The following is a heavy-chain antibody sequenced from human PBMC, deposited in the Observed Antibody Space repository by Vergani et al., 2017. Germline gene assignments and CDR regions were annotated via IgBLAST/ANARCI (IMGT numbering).Heavy chain of an antibody. V-gene: IGHV4-34*01. CDR3: ARGPIQRIQETNAFDI. CDR2: INHSGST. Sequence: QVQLQQWGAGLLKPSETLSLTCAVYGGSFSVYYWSWIRQPPGKGLEWIGEINHSGSTNYNPSLKRRVTISVDTSKNQFSLKLSSVTAADTAVYYCARGPIQRIQETNAFDIWGQGTMVTVSS. J-gene: IGHJ3*02. CDR1: GGSFSVYY. D-gene: IGHD5-18*01.